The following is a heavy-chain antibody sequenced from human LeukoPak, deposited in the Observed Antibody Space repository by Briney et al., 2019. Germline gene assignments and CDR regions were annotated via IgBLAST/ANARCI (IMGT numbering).Heavy chain of an antibody. CDR2: IKQDGSDI. CDR3: TRDALYGDPSYYYMDV. V-gene: IGHV3-7*01. CDR1: GFTFNVCW. J-gene: IGHJ6*03. Sequence: PGGSLRLSCAASGFTFNVCWMSWVRQAPGKGLEWVANIKQDGSDIYYLGSVRGRFTISRDNAMNSLYLQMNSLRAEDTAAYYCTRDALYGDPSYYYMDVWGKGTTVTVSS. D-gene: IGHD4-17*01.